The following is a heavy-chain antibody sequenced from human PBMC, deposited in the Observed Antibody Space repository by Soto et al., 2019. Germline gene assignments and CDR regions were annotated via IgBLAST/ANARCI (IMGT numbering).Heavy chain of an antibody. CDR3: ARGKSVKGGWFDP. CDR1: GGSFIGYY. V-gene: IGHV4-34*01. CDR2: INHSGST. J-gene: IGHJ5*02. Sequence: SETLSLTCAFYGGSFIGYYWSWIRQPPGKGLEWIGEINHSGSTNYNPSLKSRVTISVDTSKNQFSLKLSSVTAADTAVYYCARGKSVKGGWFDPWGQGTLVTVSS. D-gene: IGHD1-26*01.